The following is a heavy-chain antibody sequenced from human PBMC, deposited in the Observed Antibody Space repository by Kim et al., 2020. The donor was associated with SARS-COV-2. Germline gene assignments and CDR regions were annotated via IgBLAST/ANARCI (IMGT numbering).Heavy chain of an antibody. CDR2: ISSDGSSK. CDR3: ATNRYLKGGMCY. CDR1: GFTFSDYW. V-gene: IGHV3-74*01. D-gene: IGHD2-8*01. J-gene: IGHJ4*02. Sequence: GGSLRLSCAASGFTFSDYWMHWVRQAPGKGLGLVSLISSDGSSKGYADSVKGRFTISRDNAKSTLYLQMNSLMDEDTAEYYCATNRYLKGGMCYWGQGTLVTVSS.